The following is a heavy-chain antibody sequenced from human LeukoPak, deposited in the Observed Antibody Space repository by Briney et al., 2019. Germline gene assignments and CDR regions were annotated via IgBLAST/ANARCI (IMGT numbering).Heavy chain of an antibody. J-gene: IGHJ4*02. Sequence: GGSLRLSCAASGFTFSTYWMSWVRQAPGKGLEWVANIKEDGSEKYYVDSVKGRFTISRDNAKNSLYLQMNGLLVEDTAVYYCAGLGGTVTWDYWGQGTLVTVSS. V-gene: IGHV3-7*01. CDR2: IKEDGSEK. CDR1: GFTFSTYW. D-gene: IGHD4-17*01. CDR3: AGLGGTVTWDY.